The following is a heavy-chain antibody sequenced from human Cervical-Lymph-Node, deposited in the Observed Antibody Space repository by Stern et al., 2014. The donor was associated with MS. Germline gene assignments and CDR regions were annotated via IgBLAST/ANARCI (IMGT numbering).Heavy chain of an antibody. CDR1: GYSFTIYY. CDR2: IYPYDSDT. CDR3: ARHVQGFDY. V-gene: IGHV5-51*01. J-gene: IGHJ4*02. Sequence: VQLVQSGAEVKKPGESLKISCKLSGYSFTIYYIAWVRQMPGKGLEWMGFIYPYDSDTTYSPSFQGQVTSSADKSIPTAYLQWSSLRASDTAMYYCARHVQGFDYWGQGTLVTVSS.